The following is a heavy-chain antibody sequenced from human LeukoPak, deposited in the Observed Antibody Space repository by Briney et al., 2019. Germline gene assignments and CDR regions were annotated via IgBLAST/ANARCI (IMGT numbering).Heavy chain of an antibody. J-gene: IGHJ3*02. D-gene: IGHD3-9*01. CDR2: IKQDGSEK. V-gene: IGHV3-7*01. Sequence: GGSLRLSCAASGFTFSTYWMSWVRQAPGKGLEWVANIKQDGSEKYYVDSVKGRFTISRDNAKNSLYLQMNSLRADDTALYYCARDVILTCYNPDAFDIWGQGTMVTVSS. CDR3: ARDVILTCYNPDAFDI. CDR1: GFTFSTYW.